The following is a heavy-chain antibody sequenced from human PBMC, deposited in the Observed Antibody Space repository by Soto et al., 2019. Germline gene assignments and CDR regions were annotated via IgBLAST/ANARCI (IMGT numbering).Heavy chain of an antibody. V-gene: IGHV3-21*01. CDR1: GFTFSSYS. CDR2: ISSSSSYI. D-gene: IGHD2-2*01. CDR3: ARFSGVSPDAIRYGMDV. J-gene: IGHJ6*02. Sequence: EVQLVESGGGLVKPGGSLRLSCAASGFTFSSYSMNWVRQAPGKGLEWVSSISSSSSYIYYADSVKGRFTISRDNAKNSLYLQMNSLRAEDTAVYYCARFSGVSPDAIRYGMDVWGQGTTVTVSS.